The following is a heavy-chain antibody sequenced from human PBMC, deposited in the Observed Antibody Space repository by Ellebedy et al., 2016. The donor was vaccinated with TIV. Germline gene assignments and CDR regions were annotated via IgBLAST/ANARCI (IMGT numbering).Heavy chain of an antibody. D-gene: IGHD4-23*01. V-gene: IGHV4-31*03. CDR2: IYYSGST. Sequence: SETLSLTXTVSGGSISSGGYYWSWIRQHPGKGLEWIGYIYYSGSTYYNPSLKSRVTISVDTSKNQFSLKLSSVTAADTAVYYCARLRWSYYYGMDVWGQGTTVTVSS. CDR3: ARLRWSYYYGMDV. CDR1: GGSISSGGYY. J-gene: IGHJ6*02.